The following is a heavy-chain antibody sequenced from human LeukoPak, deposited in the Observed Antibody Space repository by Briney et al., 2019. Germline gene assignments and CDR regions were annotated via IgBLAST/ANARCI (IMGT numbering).Heavy chain of an antibody. V-gene: IGHV4-34*01. CDR1: GGSLSGYY. J-gene: IGHJ3*02. CDR3: ATSYRSSLYDAFNI. D-gene: IGHD6-13*01. CDR2: INHSGST. Sequence: SETPSLTCAVYGGSLSGYYWTSICQPPGKGPEWIGEINHSGSTNYNPSLKRRVTISVDTSKNQFSLKLSSVTAADTAVYYCATSYRSSLYDAFNIWGQGTMVTVSS.